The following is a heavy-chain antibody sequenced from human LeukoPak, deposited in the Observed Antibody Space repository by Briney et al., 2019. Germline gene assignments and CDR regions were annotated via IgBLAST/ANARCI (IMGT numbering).Heavy chain of an antibody. D-gene: IGHD3-16*02. CDR1: GYSITSAYY. V-gene: IGHV4-38-2*02. CDR2: FFLKGST. CDR3: ARDRGIMTTFGGVIAKGAHY. Sequence: PSETLSLTCTVSGYSITSAYYWGWIRQPPGKGLEWIGSFFLKGSTYYNPSLKSRVTISVDTSKNQFSLTLSSVTAADTAMYYCARDRGIMTTFGGVIAKGAHYWGQGTLVTVSS. J-gene: IGHJ4*02.